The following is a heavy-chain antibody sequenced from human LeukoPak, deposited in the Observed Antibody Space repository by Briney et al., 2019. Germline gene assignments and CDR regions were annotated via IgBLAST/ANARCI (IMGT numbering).Heavy chain of an antibody. V-gene: IGHV3-30-3*01. CDR1: GFTFSSYA. CDR2: ISYDGSNK. J-gene: IGHJ4*02. CDR3: ARDRYYDSSGYYYPSY. Sequence: PGGSLRLSCAASGFTFSSYAMHWVRQAPGKGLEWVAVISYDGSNKYYADSVKGRFTISRDNSKNTLYLQMNSLRAEDTAVYYCARDRYYDSSGYYYPSYWGQGTLVTVSS. D-gene: IGHD3-22*01.